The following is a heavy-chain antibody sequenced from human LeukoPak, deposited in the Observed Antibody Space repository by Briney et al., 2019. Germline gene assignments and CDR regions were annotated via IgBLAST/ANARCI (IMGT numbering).Heavy chain of an antibody. Sequence: PGGSLRISCAASGFTFSSYWMSWVRQAPGKGLEWVANIKKDGSEKYYVDSVKGRFTISRDNAKTSLYLQMNSLRAEDTAVYYCARDLSGVTGYTYGRGIDYWGQGTLVTVSS. J-gene: IGHJ4*02. CDR2: IKKDGSEK. V-gene: IGHV3-7*01. CDR3: ARDLSGVTGYTYGRGIDY. D-gene: IGHD5-18*01. CDR1: GFTFSSYW.